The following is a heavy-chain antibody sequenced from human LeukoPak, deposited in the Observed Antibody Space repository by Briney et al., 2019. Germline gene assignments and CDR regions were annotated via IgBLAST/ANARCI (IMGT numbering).Heavy chain of an antibody. V-gene: IGHV4-34*01. CDR3: ARNPTAAGGGFDY. J-gene: IGHJ4*02. Sequence: SETLSLTCAVYGGSFSGYYWSWIRQPPGKGLEWIGEINHSGSTNYNPSLKSRVTISVDTSKNQFSLKLSSVTAADTAVYYCARNPTAAGGGFDYWGQGTLVTVSS. CDR2: INHSGST. D-gene: IGHD6-13*01. CDR1: GGSFSGYY.